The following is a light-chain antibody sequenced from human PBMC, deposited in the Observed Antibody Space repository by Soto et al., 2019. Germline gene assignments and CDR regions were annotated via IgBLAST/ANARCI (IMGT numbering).Light chain of an antibody. CDR3: AGWDDSLSVYVV. V-gene: IGLV1-47*01. J-gene: IGLJ1*01. CDR1: RSNIGNNY. CDR2: GDN. Sequence: QSVLTQPPSASGTPGQRLTIPCSGSRSNIGNNYVYWYQQLPGTAPKLLIYGDNQRPSGVPDRFSGSKSGTSASLAISGLRSEDGAVYSCAGWDDSLSVYVVFGTGSKVTVL.